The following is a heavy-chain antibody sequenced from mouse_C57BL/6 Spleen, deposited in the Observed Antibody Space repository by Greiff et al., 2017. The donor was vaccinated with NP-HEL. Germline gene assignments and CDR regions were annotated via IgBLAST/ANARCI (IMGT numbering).Heavy chain of an antibody. V-gene: IGHV1-55*01. CDR1: GYTFTSYW. Sequence: QVQLQQPGAELVKPGASVKMSCKASGYTFTSYWITWVKQRPGQGLEWIGDIYPGSGSTNYNEKFKSKATLTVDTSSSTAYMQLSSLTSEDSAVYYCALSMVTTAVYYAMDYWGQGTSVTVSS. J-gene: IGHJ4*01. D-gene: IGHD2-2*01. CDR2: IYPGSGST. CDR3: ALSMVTTAVYYAMDY.